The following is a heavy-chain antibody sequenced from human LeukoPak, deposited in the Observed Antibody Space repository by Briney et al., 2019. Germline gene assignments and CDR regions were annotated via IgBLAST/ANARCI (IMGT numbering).Heavy chain of an antibody. CDR3: AKDWLSYGDYGYAFDI. CDR2: ISYHGSNK. D-gene: IGHD4-17*01. CDR1: GFTFSNYA. J-gene: IGHJ3*02. V-gene: IGHV3-30*18. Sequence: GRSLRLSCAASGFTFSNYAMHWVRQAPGKGLEWVAIISYHGSNKYYSDSMKGRFTISRDNSKNTLYLQMNSLKTEDTAVYYCAKDWLSYGDYGYAFDIWGQGTMVTVSS.